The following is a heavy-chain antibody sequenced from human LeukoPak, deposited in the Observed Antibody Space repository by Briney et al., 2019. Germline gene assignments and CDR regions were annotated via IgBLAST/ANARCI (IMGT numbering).Heavy chain of an antibody. CDR2: IFSNGDT. Sequence: HPGGSLRLSCTASEFTVSRNYMLWVRQAPGKGLEWVSLIFSNGDTHYADSVKGRFTISRDTSKNTVYLQMNSLRVEDTAMYYCTRDQMNYWGQGTLVTVSS. V-gene: IGHV3-53*01. J-gene: IGHJ4*02. D-gene: IGHD5-24*01. CDR1: EFTVSRNY. CDR3: TRDQMNY.